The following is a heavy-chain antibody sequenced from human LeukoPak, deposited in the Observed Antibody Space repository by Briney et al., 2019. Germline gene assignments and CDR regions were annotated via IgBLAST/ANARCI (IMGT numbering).Heavy chain of an antibody. CDR1: GGSISSYY. CDR2: IYYSGST. D-gene: IGHD2-21*02. J-gene: IGHJ4*02. Sequence: PSETLSLTCTVSGGSISSYYWSWIRQPAGKGLEWIGYIYYSGSTNYNPSLKSRVTFSVDTSKNQFSLKLISVTAADTAVYYCARVKGVVTAILDYWGQGTLVTVSS. CDR3: ARVKGVVTAILDY. V-gene: IGHV4-59*01.